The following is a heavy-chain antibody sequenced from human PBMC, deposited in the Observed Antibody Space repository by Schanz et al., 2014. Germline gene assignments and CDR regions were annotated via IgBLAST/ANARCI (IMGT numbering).Heavy chain of an antibody. Sequence: QVQLQESGPGLVKASQTLSLTCSVSGASISSANHYWAWVRQPPGKGLEWIGYIYYSGTTYYNPSLRSRPSISVDTFRNLLSLKVTSVTAADTAIYYCARVSHVYRYYYYYYMDVWGKGTTVTVSS. D-gene: IGHD3-16*02. V-gene: IGHV4-31*03. J-gene: IGHJ6*03. CDR1: GASISSANHY. CDR3: ARVSHVYRYYYYYYMDV. CDR2: IYYSGTT.